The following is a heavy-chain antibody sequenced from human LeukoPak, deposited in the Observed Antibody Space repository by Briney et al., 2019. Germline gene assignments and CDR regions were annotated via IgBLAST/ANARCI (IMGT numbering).Heavy chain of an antibody. D-gene: IGHD5-18*01. J-gene: IGHJ4*02. Sequence: GGSLRLSCAASGFTFSSYAMHWVRQAPGKGLEWVAVISYDGSNKYYADSVKGRLTISRDNSKNTLYLQMNSLRAEDTAVYYCARERLGLQLWSYFDYWGQGTLVTVSS. V-gene: IGHV3-30-3*01. CDR3: ARERLGLQLWSYFDY. CDR2: ISYDGSNK. CDR1: GFTFSSYA.